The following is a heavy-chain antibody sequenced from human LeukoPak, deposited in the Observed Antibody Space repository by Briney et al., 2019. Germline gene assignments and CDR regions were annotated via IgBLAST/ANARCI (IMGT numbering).Heavy chain of an antibody. D-gene: IGHD3-3*01. Sequence: TTSETLSLTCTVYGGSFSGYYWSWIRQPPAKRLEWIGEINHSGSTNYNPSLKSRVTIPVDTSKNQFSLKLSSVTAADTAVYYCAGSYYDFWSGRKRFDPWGQGTLVTVSS. J-gene: IGHJ5*02. V-gene: IGHV4-34*01. CDR1: GGSFSGYY. CDR2: INHSGST. CDR3: AGSYYDFWSGRKRFDP.